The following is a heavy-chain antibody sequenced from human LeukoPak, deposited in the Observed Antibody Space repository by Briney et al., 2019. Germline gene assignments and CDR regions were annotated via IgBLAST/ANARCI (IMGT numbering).Heavy chain of an antibody. J-gene: IGHJ4*02. CDR1: GYTFTSYW. V-gene: IGHV5-51*01. D-gene: IGHD2-2*01. CDR2: FLPGDSDT. CDR3: ARTLRYCSSSSCYHSSIDY. Sequence: GEPLKIPCKGSGYTFTSYWIGWVRQLPGKGLGWMGIFLPGDSDTRYSPSFQGQVTISADKSISTAYMQWSSLKASDTAMYYCARTLRYCSSSSCYHSSIDYWGQGTLVTVSS.